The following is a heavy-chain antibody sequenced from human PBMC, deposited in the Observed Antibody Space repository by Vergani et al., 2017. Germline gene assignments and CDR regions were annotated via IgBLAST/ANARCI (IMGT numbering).Heavy chain of an antibody. Sequence: QVTLKESGPALVKPTQTLTLTCSLSGFSLSSGGMRVSWIRQPPGKALEWLARIDWDNNKVYSSSLKSRLFISKDISKNEVVLTMTDMDPVDTATYYCARTSSSTITCHSKACWFDSWGQGILVTVSS. CDR1: GFSLSSGGMR. J-gene: IGHJ5*01. CDR3: ARTSSSTITCHSKACWFDS. V-gene: IGHV2-70*04. D-gene: IGHD2/OR15-2a*01. CDR2: IDWDNNK.